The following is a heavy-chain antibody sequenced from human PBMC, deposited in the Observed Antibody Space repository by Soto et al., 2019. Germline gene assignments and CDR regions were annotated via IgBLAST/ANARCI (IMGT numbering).Heavy chain of an antibody. Sequence: PGGSLRLSCAASGFTFSSYAMSWVRQAPGKGLEWVSTISGSGGSTYYADSVKGRFTISRDNSKNTLNLQMNSLRAEDTAVYYCGKDQSGLRYFDWLIDYWCQGSLVTVSS. D-gene: IGHD3-9*01. CDR3: GKDQSGLRYFDWLIDY. CDR2: ISGSGGST. CDR1: GFTFSSYA. V-gene: IGHV3-23*01. J-gene: IGHJ4*02.